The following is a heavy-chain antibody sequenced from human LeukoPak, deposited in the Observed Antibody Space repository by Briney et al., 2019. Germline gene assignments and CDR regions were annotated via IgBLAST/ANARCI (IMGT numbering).Heavy chain of an antibody. Sequence: PGGSLRLSCAASGFTFSSYGMHWVRQAPGKGLEWVAVIWYDGSNKYYADSVKGRFTISRDNAKNTLYLQMNSLRAEDTAVYYCVLIAAGRRYYFDYWGQGTLVTVSS. CDR3: VLIAAGRRYYFDY. CDR1: GFTFSSYG. J-gene: IGHJ4*02. CDR2: IWYDGSNK. V-gene: IGHV3-33*03. D-gene: IGHD6-25*01.